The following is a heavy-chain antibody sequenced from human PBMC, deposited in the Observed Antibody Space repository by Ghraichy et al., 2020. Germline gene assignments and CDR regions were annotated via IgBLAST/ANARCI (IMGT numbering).Heavy chain of an antibody. Sequence: SETLSLTCTVSGFSLTHGYYWGWIRQSPGKGLEWIGIIFHSGDTYYNPSLKNRVSISVDTSKNQFNLRLTSATVADSAVYYCARDRPPDQWGRGTLVTVS. CDR1: GFSLTHGYY. V-gene: IGHV4-38-2*02. CDR2: IFHSGDT. CDR3: ARDRPPDQ. J-gene: IGHJ4*02.